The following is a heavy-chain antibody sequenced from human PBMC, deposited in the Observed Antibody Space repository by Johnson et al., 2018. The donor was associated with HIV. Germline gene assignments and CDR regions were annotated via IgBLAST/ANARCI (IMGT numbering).Heavy chain of an antibody. Sequence: QVQLVESGGGVVQPGRSLRLSCAASGFTFSSYGMHWVRQAPGKGLEWVAVISYDGSNKYYADSVKGRFTISRDNAKNSLYLQMNSLRAEDTAIYYCAKDRQPANYGAFDIWGQGTMVTVSS. J-gene: IGHJ3*02. V-gene: IGHV3-30*18. CDR1: GFTFSSYG. CDR3: AKDRQPANYGAFDI. CDR2: ISYDGSNK. D-gene: IGHD3-10*01.